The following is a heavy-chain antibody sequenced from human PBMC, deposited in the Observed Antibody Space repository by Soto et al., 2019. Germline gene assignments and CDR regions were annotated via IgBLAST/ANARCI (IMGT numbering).Heavy chain of an antibody. CDR2: IYYNGNT. V-gene: IGHV4-59*11. Sequence: QVQLQESGPGLVKPSETLSLTCTVSGGSISNHYWSWIRQPSGKGLEWIGYIYYNGNTNYNTPLKCRVTTSVDTSQNQISLRLSAVTASYTAVYYCTRANWYSEYWGQGTLVTVSS. CDR1: GGSISNHY. CDR3: TRANWYSEY. J-gene: IGHJ4*02. D-gene: IGHD7-27*01.